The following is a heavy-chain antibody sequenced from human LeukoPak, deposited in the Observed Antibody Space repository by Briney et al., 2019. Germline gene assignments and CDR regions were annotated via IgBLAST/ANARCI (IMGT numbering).Heavy chain of an antibody. Sequence: NSSETLSLTCTVSGGSISSYYWSWIRQPPGKGLEWIGYIYYSGSTDYNSSLKSRVTISVETSKNQFSLKLSSVTAADTAVYYCARTTVVTPSSLYYYYYMDVWGKGTTVTVSS. CDR1: GGSISSYY. V-gene: IGHV4-59*01. CDR3: ARTTVVTPSSLYYYYYMDV. J-gene: IGHJ6*03. CDR2: IYYSGST. D-gene: IGHD4-23*01.